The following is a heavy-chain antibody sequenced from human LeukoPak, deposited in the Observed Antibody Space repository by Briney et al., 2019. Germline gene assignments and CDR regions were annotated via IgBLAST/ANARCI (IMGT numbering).Heavy chain of an antibody. Sequence: SGTLSLTCTVSGGSISSYYWSWIRQPPGKGLEWIGYIYYSGSTNYNPSLKSRVTISVDTSKNQFSLKLSSVTAADTAVYYCASGVYDSSGYPYWGQGTLVTVSS. J-gene: IGHJ4*02. CDR3: ASGVYDSSGYPY. V-gene: IGHV4-59*12. D-gene: IGHD3-22*01. CDR2: IYYSGST. CDR1: GGSISSYY.